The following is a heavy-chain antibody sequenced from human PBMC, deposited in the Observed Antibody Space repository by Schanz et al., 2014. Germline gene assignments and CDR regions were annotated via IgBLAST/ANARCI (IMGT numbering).Heavy chain of an antibody. D-gene: IGHD6-19*01. Sequence: QVQLVQSGPEVKKPGSSVKVSCQAFGDTFSKYNIMWVRQVPGQGLEWLGRIMPLRGIGNNAWKFQDRLTITADKSMNITYMELSSLGTEDMAVYYCTRLRRADPNGVDVWGQGTTVTVS. CDR1: GDTFSKYN. V-gene: IGHV1-69*02. CDR2: IMPLRGIG. J-gene: IGHJ6*02. CDR3: TRLRRADPNGVDV.